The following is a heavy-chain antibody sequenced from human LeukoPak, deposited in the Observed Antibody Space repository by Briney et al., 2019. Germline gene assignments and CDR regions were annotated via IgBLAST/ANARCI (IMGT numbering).Heavy chain of an antibody. CDR2: ISYDGSDK. J-gene: IGHJ4*02. CDR3: VKAVYAEWSLFDY. Sequence: GSLRLSCAASGFTFSNYGMHWVRQAPGKGLEWVAVISYDGSDKYYADSVKGRFTISRDNSKSTLYLQLNSLRAEDTAVYYCVKAVYAEWSLFDYWGQGTLVTVSS. CDR1: GFTFSNYG. V-gene: IGHV3-30*18. D-gene: IGHD3-3*01.